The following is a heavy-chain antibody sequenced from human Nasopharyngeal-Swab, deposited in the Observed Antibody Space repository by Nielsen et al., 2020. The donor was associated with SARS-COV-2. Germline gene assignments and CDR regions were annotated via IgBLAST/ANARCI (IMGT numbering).Heavy chain of an antibody. CDR3: VREGPTGTTI. CDR1: GFTCLDPP. J-gene: IGHJ4*02. V-gene: IGHV3-11*04. CDR2: ISSSGSTI. D-gene: IGHD1-1*01. Sequence: GGSLRLSCAASGFTCLDPPLLWIRQAPGKGLEWVSYISSSGSTIYYADSVKGRFTISRDNAKNSLYLQMNSLRAEDTAVYYCVREGPTGTTIWGQGTLVTVSS.